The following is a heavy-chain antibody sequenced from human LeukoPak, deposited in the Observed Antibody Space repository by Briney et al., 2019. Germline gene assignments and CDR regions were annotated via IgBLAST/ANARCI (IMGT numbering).Heavy chain of an antibody. J-gene: IGHJ6*02. Sequence: SETLSLTCTVSGGSISSGDYYWSWIRQHPGRGLEWIGYIYYSGRTYYNPSLKSRVTISVGTSKNQFSLKLSSVTAADTAVYYCARDRYDSYPMDVWGQGTTVTVSS. CDR1: GGSISSGDYY. D-gene: IGHD3-3*01. CDR3: ARDRYDSYPMDV. CDR2: IYYSGRT. V-gene: IGHV4-31*03.